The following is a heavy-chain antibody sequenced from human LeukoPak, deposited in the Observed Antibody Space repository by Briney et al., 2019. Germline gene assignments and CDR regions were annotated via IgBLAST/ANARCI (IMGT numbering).Heavy chain of an antibody. V-gene: IGHV1-2*02. Sequence: ASVKVSCKASGYTFTGYYMHWVRQAPGQGLEWMGWINPNSGGTKYSQKFQGRVTITRDTSASTAYMELSSLRSEDTAVYYCARMLAVAGYYYGMDVWGQGTTVTVSS. CDR3: ARMLAVAGYYYGMDV. CDR2: INPNSGGT. D-gene: IGHD6-19*01. CDR1: GYTFTGYY. J-gene: IGHJ6*02.